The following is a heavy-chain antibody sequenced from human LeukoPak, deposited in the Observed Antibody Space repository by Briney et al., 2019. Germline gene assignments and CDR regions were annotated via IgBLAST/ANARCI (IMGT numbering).Heavy chain of an antibody. D-gene: IGHD1-26*01. CDR1: GGSISSYY. J-gene: IGHJ4*02. CDR2: IYYSGST. CDR3: ARGGSYYDY. V-gene: IGHV4-59*08. Sequence: NASETLSLTCSVSGGSISSYYWSWIRQPPGKGLEWIGNIYYSGSTNYNPSLKSRVTISVDTSKSQFSLQLSSVTAADTAVYYCARGGSYYDYWGQGTLVTVPS.